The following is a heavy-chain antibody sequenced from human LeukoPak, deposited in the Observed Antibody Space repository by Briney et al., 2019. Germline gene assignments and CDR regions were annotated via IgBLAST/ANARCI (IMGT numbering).Heavy chain of an antibody. V-gene: IGHV1-69*06. J-gene: IGHJ6*04. D-gene: IGHD5-12*01. CDR3: ASVGWLRFRTPPKMDA. CDR1: GGTFSSYA. Sequence: SVKVSCKASGGTFSSYAISWVRQAPGQGLEWMGGIIPIFGTANYAQKFQGRVTITADKSTSTAYMELSSLRSEDTAVYYCASVGWLRFRTPPKMDAWGKGTTVTVSS. CDR2: IIPIFGTA.